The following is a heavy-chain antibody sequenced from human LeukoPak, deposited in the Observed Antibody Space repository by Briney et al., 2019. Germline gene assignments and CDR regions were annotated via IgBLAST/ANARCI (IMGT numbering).Heavy chain of an antibody. D-gene: IGHD5-24*01. Sequence: PSETLSLTCTVSGGSISTYYWSWIRQPPGKGLEWIGYIYYSGSTNYNPSLKSRVTMSLDTSRNQFSLKLTSLTAADTAVYYCARGAMATTPFFDYWGQGTLVTVSS. CDR2: IYYSGST. J-gene: IGHJ4*02. V-gene: IGHV4-59*01. CDR3: ARGAMATTPFFDY. CDR1: GGSISTYY.